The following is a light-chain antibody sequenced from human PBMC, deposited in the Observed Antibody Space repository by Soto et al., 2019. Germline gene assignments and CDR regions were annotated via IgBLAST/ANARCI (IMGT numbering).Light chain of an antibody. V-gene: IGLV2-14*01. CDR1: SSDVGGYNY. Sequence: QSALTQPASVSGSPGQSITISCTGTSSDVGGYNYVSWYQQHPGKAPKLMIYDVSNRPSGVSNRFSGSKSGNTASLTISRLQAEDEADYYCSSYTSSSTLFGGGTQLTVL. CDR2: DVS. J-gene: IGLJ3*02. CDR3: SSYTSSSTL.